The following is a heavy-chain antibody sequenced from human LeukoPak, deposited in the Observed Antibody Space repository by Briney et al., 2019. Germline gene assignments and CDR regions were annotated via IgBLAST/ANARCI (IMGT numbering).Heavy chain of an antibody. J-gene: IGHJ3*02. Sequence: GASLRLSCAASRFTFSSYAMSWVRQAPGKGLEWVSAISGSGGSTYYADSVKGRFTISRDNSKNTLYLQMNSLRAEDTAVYYCAKAYYDILTGYYAPDAFDIWGQGTMVTVSS. CDR1: RFTFSSYA. CDR2: ISGSGGST. V-gene: IGHV3-23*01. CDR3: AKAYYDILTGYYAPDAFDI. D-gene: IGHD3-9*01.